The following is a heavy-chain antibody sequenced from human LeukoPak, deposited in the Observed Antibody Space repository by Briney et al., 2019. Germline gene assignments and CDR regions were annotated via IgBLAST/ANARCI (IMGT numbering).Heavy chain of an antibody. CDR1: GFPFSSYN. CDR3: ARSKVAGTSDY. D-gene: IGHD6-19*01. CDR2: ISTSSSYI. J-gene: IGHJ4*02. Sequence: GGSLRLSCAASGFPFSSYNKNWVPQAPGKGLEWVSTISTSSSYIYYADSVKGRFTISRDNGKNSLYLQMSSRRAEDTAVYYCARSKVAGTSDYWGQGTLVAVSS. V-gene: IGHV3-21*01.